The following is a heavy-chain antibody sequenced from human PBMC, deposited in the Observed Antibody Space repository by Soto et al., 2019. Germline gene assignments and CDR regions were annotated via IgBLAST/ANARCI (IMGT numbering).Heavy chain of an antibody. D-gene: IGHD3-10*01. CDR1: GFTFSNFG. CDR2: ISYDGSNK. J-gene: IGHJ4*02. Sequence: QVQLVESGGGVVQPGRSLRLSCAASGFTFSNFGMHWVRQAPGKGLEWVAVISYDGSNKYYADSVKGRFTISRDNSKNTLYLQMNSLRAEDTAVYYCAKDKGDGSGLFDYWGQGTLVTVSS. V-gene: IGHV3-30*18. CDR3: AKDKGDGSGLFDY.